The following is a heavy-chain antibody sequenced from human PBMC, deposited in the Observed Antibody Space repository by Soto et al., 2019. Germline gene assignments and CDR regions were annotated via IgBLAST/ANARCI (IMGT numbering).Heavy chain of an antibody. CDR1: GFTFSSYG. CDR2: ISYDGSNK. D-gene: IGHD2-2*01. Sequence: PGGSLRLSCAASGFTFSSYGMHWVRQAPGKGLEWVAVISYDGSNKYYADSVKGRFTISRDNSKNTLYLQMNSLRAEDTAVYYCAKDIVVVPAVIYYYYGMDVWGQGTTVTVSS. J-gene: IGHJ6*02. V-gene: IGHV3-30*18. CDR3: AKDIVVVPAVIYYYYGMDV.